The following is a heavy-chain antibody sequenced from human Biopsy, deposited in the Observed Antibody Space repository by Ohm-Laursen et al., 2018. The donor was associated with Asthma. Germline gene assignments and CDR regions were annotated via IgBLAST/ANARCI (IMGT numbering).Heavy chain of an antibody. D-gene: IGHD2-2*01. CDR3: ARKAGSCISRTCYSLDF. CDR2: INSVFGTT. Sequence: SVKVSCKSLGGTFNTYVIGWVRQAPGQGLEWMGGINSVFGTTTYPQKFQDRVTITADDSTSTVYMELSSLRSEDTAVYYCARKAGSCISRTCYSLDFWGQGTLVTVSS. CDR1: GGTFNTYV. V-gene: IGHV1-69*13. J-gene: IGHJ4*02.